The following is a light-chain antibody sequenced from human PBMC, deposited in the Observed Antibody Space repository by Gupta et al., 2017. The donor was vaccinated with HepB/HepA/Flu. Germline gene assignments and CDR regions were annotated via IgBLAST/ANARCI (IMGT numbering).Light chain of an antibody. V-gene: IGKV1-5*03. J-gene: IGKJ1*01. CDR2: KAS. CDR1: QSISSW. CDR3: QQDNSYPWT. Sequence: DIQLPQPPSTLSASVGDRVTITCRASQSISSWLAWYQQKPGKAPKLLIYKASSLESGVPSRFSGSGSGTEFTLTISSLQPDDFATYYCQQDNSYPWTFGQGTKVEIK.